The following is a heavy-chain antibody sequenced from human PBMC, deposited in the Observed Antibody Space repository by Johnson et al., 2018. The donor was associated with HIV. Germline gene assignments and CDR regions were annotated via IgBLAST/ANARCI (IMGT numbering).Heavy chain of an antibody. D-gene: IGHD2-2*01. CDR1: GITFSTSA. Sequence: VQLVESGGGLVQPGGSLRLSCAASGITFSTSAMTWVRQAPGRGLEWVSSISRSGGSTYYADSVKGRFTVSRDNSNNTLFLQMNSLRAEDTAVYYCARDQGYPGPALGIWGQGTMVTVSS. CDR3: ARDQGYPGPALGI. V-gene: IGHV3-23*04. J-gene: IGHJ3*02. CDR2: ISRSGGST.